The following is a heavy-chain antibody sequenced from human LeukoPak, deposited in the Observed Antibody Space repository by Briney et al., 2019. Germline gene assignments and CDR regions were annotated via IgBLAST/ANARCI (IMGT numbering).Heavy chain of an antibody. CDR3: AKGDYGYYYYMDV. CDR2: ISANDGAT. V-gene: IGHV3-23*01. Sequence: GGSLRLSCAASGLTFSNYAVKWVRQAPGKGLEWVSTISANDGATYYADSVKGRFTISRDNSKNTVYLQMTGLRADDTAIYSCAKGDYGYYYYMDVWGKGTTVTVSS. J-gene: IGHJ6*03. D-gene: IGHD4-17*01. CDR1: GLTFSNYA.